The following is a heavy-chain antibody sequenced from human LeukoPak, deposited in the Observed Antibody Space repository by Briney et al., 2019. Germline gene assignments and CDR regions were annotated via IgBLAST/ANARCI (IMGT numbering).Heavy chain of an antibody. CDR1: GGTLSSYA. CDR3: ARADSSGYSLDENFDY. CDR2: IIPIFAIV. Sequence: SVKVSCKASGGTLSSYALNWVRQAPGQGLEWIGRIIPIFAIVNYAQNFQGRVTITAGKSTNTAYMELSSLRFEDTAFYYCARADSSGYSLDENFDYWGQGTLVTVSS. D-gene: IGHD3-22*01. V-gene: IGHV1-69*04. J-gene: IGHJ4*02.